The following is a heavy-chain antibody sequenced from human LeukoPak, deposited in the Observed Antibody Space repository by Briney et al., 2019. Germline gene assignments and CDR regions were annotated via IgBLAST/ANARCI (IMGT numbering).Heavy chain of an antibody. V-gene: IGHV4-39*07. CDR1: GDSISSGTFH. J-gene: IGHJ1*01. D-gene: IGHD6-19*01. Sequence: PSGTLSLTCTVSGDSISSGTFHWGWIRQPPGKDLEWICSISYGRSTYYNSALMSRLTMSVDTSKRQFSLKMNSVTAADTAVYYCARGTPVAGNPYFNVWGQGSLVTVAS. CDR3: ARGTPVAGNPYFNV. CDR2: ISYGRST.